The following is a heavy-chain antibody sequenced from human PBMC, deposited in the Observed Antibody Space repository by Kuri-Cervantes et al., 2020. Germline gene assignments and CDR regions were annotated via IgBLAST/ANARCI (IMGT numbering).Heavy chain of an antibody. CDR3: AKESGDSGTYFNAFSHYDY. CDR2: ISSSGSTI. CDR1: GFTFSSYE. Sequence: GESLKISCAASGFTFSSYEMNWVRQAPGKGLEWVSYISSSGSTIYYADSVKGRFTISRDNSKNTLYLQMNSLRAEDTAVYYCAKESGDSGTYFNAFSHYDYWGQGTLVTVSS. J-gene: IGHJ4*02. D-gene: IGHD3-10*01. V-gene: IGHV3-48*03.